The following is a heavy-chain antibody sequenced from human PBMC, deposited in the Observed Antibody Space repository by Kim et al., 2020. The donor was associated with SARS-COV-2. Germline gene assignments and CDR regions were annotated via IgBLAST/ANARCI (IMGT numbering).Heavy chain of an antibody. CDR2: ITWTSGDV. D-gene: IGHD6-6*01. V-gene: IGHV3-9*01. CDR1: GFTFDGHG. Sequence: GGSLRLSCSVSGFTFDGHGMYWVRQAPGKGLEWVAGITWTSGDVGYADSVRGRFTISRDTAQRSVDLQMNSLREDDTGLYYCAKNGGVAAWAMGSWGQGTRVTVSS. CDR3: AKNGGVAAWAMGS. J-gene: IGHJ5*02.